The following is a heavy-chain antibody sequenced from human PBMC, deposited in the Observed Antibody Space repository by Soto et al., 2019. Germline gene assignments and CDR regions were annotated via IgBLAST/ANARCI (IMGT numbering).Heavy chain of an antibody. D-gene: IGHD2-15*01. V-gene: IGHV4-59*01. CDR1: GGSLSNNY. CDR3: ARGGVAAFDP. Sequence: SETLSLTCTVSGGSLSNNYWSWIRQPPGKGLEWIGYIYYSGSTNYNPSLKSRVTISVDTSKNQFSLKLSSVTAADTAVYYCARGGVAAFDPWGQGTLVTVSS. CDR2: IYYSGST. J-gene: IGHJ5*02.